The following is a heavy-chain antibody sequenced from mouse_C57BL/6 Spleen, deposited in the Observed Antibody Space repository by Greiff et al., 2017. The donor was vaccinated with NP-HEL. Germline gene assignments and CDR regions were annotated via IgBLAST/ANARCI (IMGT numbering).Heavy chain of an antibody. D-gene: IGHD2-3*01. V-gene: IGHV1-76*01. CDR3: ARSPDGYFYAMDY. CDR2: IYPGSGNT. CDR1: GYTFTDYY. J-gene: IGHJ4*01. Sequence: VQLQQSGAELVRPGASVKLSCKASGYTFTDYYINWVKQRPGQGLEWIARIYPGSGNTYYNEKFKGKATLTAEKSSSTAYMQLSSLTSEDSAVYFCARSPDGYFYAMDYWGQGTSVTVSS.